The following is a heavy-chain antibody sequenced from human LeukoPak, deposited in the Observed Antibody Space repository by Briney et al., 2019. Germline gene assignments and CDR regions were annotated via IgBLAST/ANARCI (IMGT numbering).Heavy chain of an antibody. V-gene: IGHV4-30-4*01. J-gene: IGHJ3*02. CDR2: IYYSGST. CDR3: ARALPPYDYVWGTQPMEAFDI. Sequence: SETLSLTCTVSGGSISSGDYYWSWLRQPPGKGLEWIGYIYYSGSTYYNPSLKSRVTMSVDTSKNQFSLKLSSVTAADTAVYYCARALPPYDYVWGTQPMEAFDIWGQGTMVTVSS. CDR1: GGSISSGDYY. D-gene: IGHD3-16*01.